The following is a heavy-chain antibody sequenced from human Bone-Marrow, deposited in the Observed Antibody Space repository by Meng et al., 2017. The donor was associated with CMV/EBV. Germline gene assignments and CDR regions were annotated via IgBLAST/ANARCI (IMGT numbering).Heavy chain of an antibody. CDR3: ARSNDFWSGYSFDY. CDR1: GYTFTGYY. Sequence: ASVKVSCKASGYTFTGYYMHWVRQAPGQGLEWMGWINPNSGGTNYAQKFQGRVTMTRDTSISTAYMELSRLRSDDTAVYYCARSNDFWSGYSFDYWGQGRLVTVCS. CDR2: INPNSGGT. D-gene: IGHD3-3*01. J-gene: IGHJ4*02. V-gene: IGHV1-2*02.